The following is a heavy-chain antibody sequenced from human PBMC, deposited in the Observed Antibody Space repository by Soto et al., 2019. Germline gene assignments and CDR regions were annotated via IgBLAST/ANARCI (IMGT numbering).Heavy chain of an antibody. J-gene: IGHJ4*02. CDR3: TPLALKYSSGWYEFSD. CDR1: GFTFSNVW. V-gene: IGHV3-15*07. D-gene: IGHD6-19*01. CDR2: IKSKTDGGTT. Sequence: EVQLVESGGGWVKPGGSLRLSCAASGFTFSNVWMNWVRQAPGKGLEWVGRIKSKTDGGTTDYAAPVKGRFTISRDDSKNTLYLQMNSLKTEDTAVYYCTPLALKYSSGWYEFSDWGQGTRVTVSS.